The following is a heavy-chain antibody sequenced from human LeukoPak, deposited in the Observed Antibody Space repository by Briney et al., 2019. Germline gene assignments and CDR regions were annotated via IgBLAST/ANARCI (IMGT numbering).Heavy chain of an antibody. J-gene: IGHJ6*04. D-gene: IGHD2-2*01. CDR1: GGSISSGGYY. V-gene: IGHV4-31*03. CDR2: IYYSGST. CDR3: ARYWSSTSFTYYYYYGMDV. Sequence: PSQTLSLTCIVSGGSISSGGYYWSWTRQHPGKGLEWIGYIYYSGSTYYNPSLKTRVTISVDTSKNQFSLKLSSVTAADTAVYYCARYWSSTSFTYYYYYGMDVWGKGPTVTVPS.